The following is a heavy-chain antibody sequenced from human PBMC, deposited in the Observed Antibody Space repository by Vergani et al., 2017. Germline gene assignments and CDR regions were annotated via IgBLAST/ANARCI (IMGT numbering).Heavy chain of an antibody. CDR3: ARYYSSSPRGGVYYYYGMDV. Sequence: QVQLQESGPGLVKPSETLSLTCTVSGGSISSYYWSWIRQPPGKGLEWIGYIYYSGSTTYNPSLKSRVTISVDTSKNQFSLKLSSVTAADTAVYYCARYYSSSPRGGVYYYYGMDVWGQGTTVTVSS. J-gene: IGHJ6*02. D-gene: IGHD6-6*01. CDR1: GGSISSYY. CDR2: IYYSGST. V-gene: IGHV4-59*01.